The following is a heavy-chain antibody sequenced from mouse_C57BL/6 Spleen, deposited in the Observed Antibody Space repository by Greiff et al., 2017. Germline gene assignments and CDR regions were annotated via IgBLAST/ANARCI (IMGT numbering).Heavy chain of an antibody. CDR1: GYAFSSYW. Sequence: GVQLQQPGASVKISCKASGYAFSSYWLNWVKQRPGKGLEWIGQIYPGDGVTNYNGKFKGKATLTADKSSSTAYMQLSSLTSEDSAVYFCARSLRQGAYYAMDYWGQGTSVTVSS. V-gene: IGHV1-80*01. J-gene: IGHJ4*01. CDR2: IYPGDGVT. CDR3: ARSLRQGAYYAMDY. D-gene: IGHD2-4*01.